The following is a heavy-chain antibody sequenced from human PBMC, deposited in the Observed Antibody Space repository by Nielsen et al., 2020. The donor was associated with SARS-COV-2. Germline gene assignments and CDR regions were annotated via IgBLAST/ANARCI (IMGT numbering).Heavy chain of an antibody. CDR1: GFTFGDAI. D-gene: IGHD2-21*01. V-gene: IGHV3-73*01. Sequence: GESLKISCAASGFTFGDAIIHWVRQAFGKGLEWVGRIRSKTNNYETSYAASVKGRFTISRDESKNMAYLQMSRLKTDDTAVYYCKHYYDMDVWGQGTTVTVSS. CDR2: IRSKTNNYET. CDR3: KHYYDMDV. J-gene: IGHJ6*02.